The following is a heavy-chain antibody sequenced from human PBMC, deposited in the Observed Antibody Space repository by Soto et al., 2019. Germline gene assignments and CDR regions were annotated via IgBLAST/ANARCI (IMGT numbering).Heavy chain of an antibody. D-gene: IGHD3-10*01. Sequence: GGSLRLSCAASGFTFSSYVMHWVRQAPGKGLEWVAVIWYDGSNKYYADSVKGRFTISRDNSKNTLYLQMNSLRAEDTAVYYCAKDHRGSTDYWGQGTLVTVSS. CDR3: AKDHRGSTDY. V-gene: IGHV3-33*06. CDR1: GFTFSSYV. J-gene: IGHJ4*02. CDR2: IWYDGSNK.